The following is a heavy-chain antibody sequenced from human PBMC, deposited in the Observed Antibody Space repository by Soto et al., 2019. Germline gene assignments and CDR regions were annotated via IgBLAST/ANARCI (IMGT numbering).Heavy chain of an antibody. CDR1: GFTFSYYG. J-gene: IGHJ6*02. V-gene: IGHV3-33*01. D-gene: IGHD5-12*01. CDR2: IWPDGSKK. Sequence: QMQLVASGGGVVQPGRSLRLSCAASGFTFSYYGMHWVRQAPGKGLGWVAVIWPDGSKKYYADSVKGRFAISRDNSKKRLYLPMNSLTVEDTAVYYCGRDAQGHDGYGGGMDVWGQGITVTVSS. CDR3: GRDAQGHDGYGGGMDV.